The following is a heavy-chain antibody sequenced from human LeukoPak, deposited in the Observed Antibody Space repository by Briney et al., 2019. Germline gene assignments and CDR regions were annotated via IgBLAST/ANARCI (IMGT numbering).Heavy chain of an antibody. Sequence: GGSLRPSCSASGFTFSSYSMNWVRQAPGKGLEWVSYISSSSSTIYYADSVKGRFTISRDNAKNSLYLQMNSLRAEDTAVYYCARGNSSGWLYYFDYWGQGTLVTVSS. CDR3: ARGNSSGWLYYFDY. J-gene: IGHJ4*02. CDR1: GFTFSSYS. CDR2: ISSSSSTI. D-gene: IGHD6-19*01. V-gene: IGHV3-48*04.